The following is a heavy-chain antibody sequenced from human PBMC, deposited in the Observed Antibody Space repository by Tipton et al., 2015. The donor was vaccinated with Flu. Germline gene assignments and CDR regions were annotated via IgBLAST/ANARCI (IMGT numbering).Heavy chain of an antibody. J-gene: IGHJ4*02. V-gene: IGHV4-4*07. D-gene: IGHD2-2*01. CDR2: IYTSGGT. CDR3: ARLVCSSTSCYPYYFDY. Sequence: LVKPTETLSLTCAVYGGSFSSYYWNWIRQPAGKGLEWIGHIYTSGGTNYNPSLKSRVTMSVDTSKNQFSLKLSSVTAADTAVYYCARLVCSSTSCYPYYFDYWGQGTLVTVSS. CDR1: GGSFSSYY.